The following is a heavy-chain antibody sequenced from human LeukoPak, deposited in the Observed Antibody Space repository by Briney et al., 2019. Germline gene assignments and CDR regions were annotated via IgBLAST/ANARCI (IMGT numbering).Heavy chain of an antibody. J-gene: IGHJ4*02. D-gene: IGHD5-18*01. Sequence: ASVKVSCKDSGCTFTGYYMHWVRQAPGQGLEWMGWINPNSGGTNYAQKFQGRVTMTRDTSISTAYMELSRLRSDDTAVYYCAREVEDTAMVTGYFDYWGQGTLVTVSS. CDR3: AREVEDTAMVTGYFDY. CDR2: INPNSGGT. V-gene: IGHV1-2*02. CDR1: GCTFTGYY.